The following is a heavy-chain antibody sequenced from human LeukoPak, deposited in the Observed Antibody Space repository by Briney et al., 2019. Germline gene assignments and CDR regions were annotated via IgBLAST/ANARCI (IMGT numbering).Heavy chain of an antibody. CDR1: GFTFSSYG. J-gene: IGHJ1*01. CDR2: IRYDGSNK. Sequence: GGSLRLSCAASGFTFSSYGMHWVRQAPGKGLEWVAFIRYDGSNKYYADSVKGRFTISRDNSKNTLYLQMNSLRAEDTAVYYCARRYCGGDCYYQYFQHWGRGTLVTVSS. CDR3: ARRYCGGDCYYQYFQH. V-gene: IGHV3-30*02. D-gene: IGHD2-21*02.